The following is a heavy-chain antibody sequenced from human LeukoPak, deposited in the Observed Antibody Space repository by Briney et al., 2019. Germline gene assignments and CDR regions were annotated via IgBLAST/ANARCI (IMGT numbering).Heavy chain of an antibody. Sequence: GRSLRLSCAASGFTFSNYWMCWVRQAPGKGLVWVSCIKNDGSTTFYADAVKGRFTISRDNAKNTLYLQMDSLRAEDTGLFYCANMLDLPFCGQGTLVPVSS. CDR3: ANMLDLPF. D-gene: IGHD2-2*03. CDR1: GFTFSNYW. J-gene: IGHJ4*02. CDR2: IKNDGSTT. V-gene: IGHV3-74*01.